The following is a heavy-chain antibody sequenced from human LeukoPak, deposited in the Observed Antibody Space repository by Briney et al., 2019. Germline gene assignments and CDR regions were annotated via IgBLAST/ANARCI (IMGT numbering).Heavy chain of an antibody. Sequence: GGSLRLSCAASSVTSRNSWMHWVRQAPGKGLVWVSRITIDGSSTTYADSVKGRFTISRDNTKNSVYLQMDSLRAEDTAVYNCAREPPTNRDSSNYGNWGQGTLVTVSS. CDR1: SVTSRNSW. D-gene: IGHD4-11*01. V-gene: IGHV3-74*03. J-gene: IGHJ4*02. CDR3: AREPPTNRDSSNYGN. CDR2: ITIDGSST.